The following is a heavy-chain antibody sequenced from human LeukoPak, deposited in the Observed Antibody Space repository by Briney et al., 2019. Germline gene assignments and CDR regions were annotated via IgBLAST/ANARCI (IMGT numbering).Heavy chain of an antibody. D-gene: IGHD2-8*01. CDR1: GFTFSSYG. V-gene: IGHV3-30*03. J-gene: IGHJ6*02. CDR2: ISYDGSNK. Sequence: PGRSLRLSCAASGFTFSSYGMHWVRQAPGKGLEWVALISYDGSNKHYADSVKGRFTIPRDNSKNTLYLQVNSLRAEDTAVYYCARDGGALGYCTNALCSSNYGMDVRGQGATVTVSS. CDR3: ARDGGALGYCTNALCSSNYGMDV.